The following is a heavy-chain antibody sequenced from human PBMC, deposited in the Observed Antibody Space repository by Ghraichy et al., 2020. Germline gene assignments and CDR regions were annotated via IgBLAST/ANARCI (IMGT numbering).Heavy chain of an antibody. D-gene: IGHD5-18*01. CDR1: GGSFSGYY. J-gene: IGHJ5*02. Sequence: SETLSLTCAVYGGSFSGYYWSWIRQPPGKGLEWIGEINHSGSTNYNPSLKSRVTISVDTSKNQFSLKLSSVTAADTAVYYCARGLDGPMVRRGNWFDPWGQGTLVTVSS. V-gene: IGHV4-34*01. CDR2: INHSGST. CDR3: ARGLDGPMVRRGNWFDP.